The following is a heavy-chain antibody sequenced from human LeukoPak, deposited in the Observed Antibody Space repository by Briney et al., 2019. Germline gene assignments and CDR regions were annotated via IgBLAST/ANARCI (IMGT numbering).Heavy chain of an antibody. J-gene: IGHJ4*02. CDR2: ISYSGST. Sequence: SETLSLTCTVSGVSVSNYYWTWIRQSPGKGLEWIGDISYSGSTNYNPSLRSRVSISVDKSNNHVSLRLTSVSATDAGMFYCAMSLSGDRSFGYWGQGTVVTGSS. V-gene: IGHV4-59*02. D-gene: IGHD3-3*01. CDR1: GVSVSNYY. CDR3: AMSLSGDRSFGY.